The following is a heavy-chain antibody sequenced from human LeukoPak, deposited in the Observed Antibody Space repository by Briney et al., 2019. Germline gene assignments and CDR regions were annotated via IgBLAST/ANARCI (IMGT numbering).Heavy chain of an antibody. CDR3: ARHGNWDPFDY. CDR2: VYYTGST. D-gene: IGHD7-27*01. V-gene: IGHV4-39*01. Sequence: SETLSLTCTVSGDSINSSDYYWGWIRQPPGKGLEWVGTVYYTGSTYYKPSLKSRLTISVDRSKNHFSLKMRSVTAADTGVYYCARHGNWDPFDYWGRGILVTVSS. CDR1: GDSINSSDYY. J-gene: IGHJ4*02.